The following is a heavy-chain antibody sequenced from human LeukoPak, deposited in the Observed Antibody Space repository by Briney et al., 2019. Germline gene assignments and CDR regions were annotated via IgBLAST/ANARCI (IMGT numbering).Heavy chain of an antibody. CDR3: ATSYSSGDYTFDY. CDR1: GYTFTSYY. Sequence: GASVKVSCKASGYTFTSYYMHWVRQAPGQGLEWMGIINPSGGSTSYAQKFQGRVTMTEDTSTDTAYMELSSLRSEDTAVYYCATSYSSGDYTFDYWGQGTLVTVSS. CDR2: INPSGGST. D-gene: IGHD4-17*01. J-gene: IGHJ4*02. V-gene: IGHV1-46*01.